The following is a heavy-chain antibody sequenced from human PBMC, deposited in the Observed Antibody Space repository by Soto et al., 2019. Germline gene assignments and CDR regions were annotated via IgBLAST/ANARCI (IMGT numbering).Heavy chain of an antibody. CDR3: ARHVGPPQLAPGGGYYDFWSGYTEGPYYYYGMDV. J-gene: IGHJ6*02. D-gene: IGHD3-3*01. CDR1: GYSFTSYW. V-gene: IGHV5-51*01. CDR2: IYPGDSDT. Sequence: PGESLKISCKGSGYSFTSYWIDWVRQMPGKGLEWMGIIYPGDSDTRYSPSFQGQVTISADKSISTAYLQWSSLKASDTAMYYCARHVGPPQLAPGGGYYDFWSGYTEGPYYYYGMDVWGQGTTVTVSS.